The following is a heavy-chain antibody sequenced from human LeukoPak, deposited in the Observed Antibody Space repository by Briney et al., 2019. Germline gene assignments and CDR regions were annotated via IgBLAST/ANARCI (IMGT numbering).Heavy chain of an antibody. D-gene: IGHD6-13*01. Sequence: SETLSLTCTVSGYSISSGYYWSWIRQPPGKGLEWIGYIYYSGSTNYNPSLKSRVTISVDTSKNQFSLKLSSVTAADTAVYYCARDRSKTGYSSSWLYNWFDPWGQGTLVTVSS. CDR1: GYSISSGYY. CDR2: IYYSGST. V-gene: IGHV4-61*01. J-gene: IGHJ5*02. CDR3: ARDRSKTGYSSSWLYNWFDP.